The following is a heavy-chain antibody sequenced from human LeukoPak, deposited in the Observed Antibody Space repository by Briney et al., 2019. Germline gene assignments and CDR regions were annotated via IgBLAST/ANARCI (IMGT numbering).Heavy chain of an antibody. V-gene: IGHV3-21*01. CDR1: GFSFSYYS. J-gene: IGHJ6*03. D-gene: IGHD2-2*01. Sequence: GGSLRLSCAASGFSFSYYSMHWVRQAPGKGLEWVSSITSGSNYMYYADSVKGRFTISRDNAKNSLYLQMNSLRAEDTAVYYCARGPAAFYYYYYMDVWGKGTTVTVSS. CDR2: ITSGSNYM. CDR3: ARGPAAFYYYYYMDV.